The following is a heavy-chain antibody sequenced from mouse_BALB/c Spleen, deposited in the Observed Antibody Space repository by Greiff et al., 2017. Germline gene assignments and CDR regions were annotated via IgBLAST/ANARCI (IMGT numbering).Heavy chain of an antibody. Sequence: EVQRVESGGGLVKPGGSLKLSCAASGFAFSSYDMSWVRQTPEKRLEWVAYISSGGGSTYYPDTVKGRFTISRDNAKNTLYLQMSSLKSEDTAMYYCARDWLLRGAMDYWGQGTSVTVSS. CDR1: GFAFSSYD. J-gene: IGHJ4*01. D-gene: IGHD2-3*01. V-gene: IGHV5-12-1*01. CDR2: ISSGGGST. CDR3: ARDWLLRGAMDY.